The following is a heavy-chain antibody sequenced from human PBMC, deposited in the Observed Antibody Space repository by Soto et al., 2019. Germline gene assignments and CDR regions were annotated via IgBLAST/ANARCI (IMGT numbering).Heavy chain of an antibody. CDR3: ARERRDSRSRTIYYGMDV. D-gene: IGHD6-13*01. V-gene: IGHV1-69*06. CDR2: IIPIFGTA. J-gene: IGHJ6*02. CDR1: GGTFSSYA. Sequence: QVQLVQSGAEVKKPGSSVKVSCKASGGTFSSYAISWVRQAPGQGLEWMGGIIPIFGTANYAQKFQGRVTITADKSTSTAYRELSSLRSEDTAVYYCARERRDSRSRTIYYGMDVWGQGTTVTVSS.